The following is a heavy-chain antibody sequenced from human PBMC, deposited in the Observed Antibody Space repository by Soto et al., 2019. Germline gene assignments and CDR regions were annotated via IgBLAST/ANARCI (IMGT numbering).Heavy chain of an antibody. CDR3: ARLEGLATISYYFDF. J-gene: IGHJ4*02. D-gene: IGHD3-9*01. V-gene: IGHV4-39*01. Sequence: SETLSLTCSVSGDSINSDKYYWGWIRQPPGKGLEWIGSIYYRGNTYYNPSLQTRVTISLDKSKSRFSLKLTSVTAADSAVYFCARLEGLATISYYFDFWGQGALVTVSS. CDR2: IYYRGNT. CDR1: GDSINSDKYY.